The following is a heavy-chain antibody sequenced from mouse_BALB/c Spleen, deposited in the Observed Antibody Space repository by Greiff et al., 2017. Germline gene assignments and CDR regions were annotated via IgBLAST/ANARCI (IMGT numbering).Heavy chain of an antibody. Sequence: EVKLQESGAELVKPGASVKLSCTASGFNIKDTYMHWVKQRPEQGLEWIGRIDPANGNTKYDPKFQGKATITADTSSNTAYLQLSSLTSEDTAVYYCASSYFDYWGQGTTLTVSS. CDR2: IDPANGNT. V-gene: IGHV14-3*02. CDR1: GFNIKDTY. CDR3: ASSYFDY. J-gene: IGHJ2*01.